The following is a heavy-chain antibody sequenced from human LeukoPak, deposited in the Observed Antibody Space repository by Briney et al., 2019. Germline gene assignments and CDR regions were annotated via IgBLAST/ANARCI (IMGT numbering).Heavy chain of an antibody. J-gene: IGHJ4*02. CDR3: ARSWVTGYGTVLDY. V-gene: IGHV5-51*07. Sequence: GESLKISCRGPGNRITTCCVGREHQMPGKGLEWMGISYPGDSDTRYRPSFQVQVIISAGESISTAYLQWSSLKASDSAMYYCARSWVTGYGTVLDYWGRGTLVTVSS. CDR2: SYPGDSDT. CDR1: GNRITTCC. D-gene: IGHD2-21*02.